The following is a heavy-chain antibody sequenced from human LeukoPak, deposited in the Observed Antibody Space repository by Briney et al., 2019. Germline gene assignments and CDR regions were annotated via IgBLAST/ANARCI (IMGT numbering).Heavy chain of an antibody. Sequence: SETPSLTCTVSGGSISSYYWSWIRQPPGKGLEWIGSIYYSGSTYYNPSLKSRVTISVDTSKNQFSLKLSSVTAADTAVYYCARLPRYGDYVRYYYYGMDVWGQGTTVTVSS. V-gene: IGHV4-59*12. CDR1: GGSISSYY. J-gene: IGHJ6*02. CDR3: ARLPRYGDYVRYYYYGMDV. CDR2: IYYSGST. D-gene: IGHD4-17*01.